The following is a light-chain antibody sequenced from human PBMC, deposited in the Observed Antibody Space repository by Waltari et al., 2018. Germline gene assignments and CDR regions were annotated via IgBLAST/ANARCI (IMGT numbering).Light chain of an antibody. CDR3: CSYAGSSTPYV. CDR2: EVS. V-gene: IGLV2-23*02. Sequence: QSALPQPASVSGSPGQSITISCTGTSSDFGGYNLVSWSRQHPGKAPKLLIYEVSKRPSGVSNRFSGSKSGNAASLTISGLQAEDEADYYCCSYAGSSTPYVFGTGTKVTVL. CDR1: SSDFGGYNL. J-gene: IGLJ1*01.